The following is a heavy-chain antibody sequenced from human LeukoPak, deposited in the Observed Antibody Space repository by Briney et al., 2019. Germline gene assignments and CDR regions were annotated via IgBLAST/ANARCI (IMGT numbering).Heavy chain of an antibody. J-gene: IGHJ4*02. D-gene: IGHD6-6*01. V-gene: IGHV1-18*04. CDR1: GYTFTGYY. Sequence: ASVKVSCKASGYTFTGYYMHWVRQAPGQGLEWMGWISAYNGNTSYAQKLQGRVTMTTDTSTSTAYMELRSLRSDDTAVYYCARGGRYSSSSMFDYWGQGTLVTVSS. CDR2: ISAYNGNT. CDR3: ARGGRYSSSSMFDY.